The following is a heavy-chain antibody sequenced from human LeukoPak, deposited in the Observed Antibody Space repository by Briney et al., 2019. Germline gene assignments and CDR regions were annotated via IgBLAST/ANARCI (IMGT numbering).Heavy chain of an antibody. CDR2: INPSGGSA. CDR3: ARSMIVEGRYYFDY. D-gene: IGHD3-22*01. V-gene: IGHV1-46*01. CDR1: GYTFTSYY. Sequence: ASVKVSCKASGYTFTSYYIHWVRQAPGQGLEWMGIINPSGGSASYAQMFQGRITMTRDTSTSTVYMELSSLRSEDTAVYYCARSMIVEGRYYFDYWGQGTLVTVSS. J-gene: IGHJ4*02.